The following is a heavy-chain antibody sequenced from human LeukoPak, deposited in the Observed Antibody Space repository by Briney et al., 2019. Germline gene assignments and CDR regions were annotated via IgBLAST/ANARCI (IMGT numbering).Heavy chain of an antibody. J-gene: IGHJ4*02. D-gene: IGHD5-12*01. CDR2: IIPIFGTT. CDR3: ARGSYSGYIFDY. V-gene: IGHV1-69*05. Sequence: SVKVSCKASGDTFTSYGINWVRQAPGQGLEWMGRIIPIFGTTNYAQKFQGRVTVTTDTSTSTVYMELSSLRSEDTAVYYCARGSYSGYIFDYWGQGTLVTVSS. CDR1: GDTFTSYG.